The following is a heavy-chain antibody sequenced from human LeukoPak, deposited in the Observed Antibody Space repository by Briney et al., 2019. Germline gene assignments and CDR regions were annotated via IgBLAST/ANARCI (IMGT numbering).Heavy chain of an antibody. J-gene: IGHJ4*02. Sequence: AGGSLRLSCAASGFTFSSYSMNWVRQAPGKGLEWVSYISSSSSTIYYADSVKGRFTISRDNSKNTLYLQMNSLRADDTAVYYCAKSAVPSFFDYWGQGTLVTVSS. V-gene: IGHV3-48*01. CDR2: ISSSSSTI. D-gene: IGHD1-1*01. CDR1: GFTFSSYS. CDR3: AKSAVPSFFDY.